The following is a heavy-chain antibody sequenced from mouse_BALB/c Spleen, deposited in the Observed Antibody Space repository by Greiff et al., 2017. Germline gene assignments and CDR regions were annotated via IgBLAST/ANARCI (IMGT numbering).Heavy chain of an antibody. CDR2: INPYNGGT. D-gene: IGHD2-2*01. V-gene: IGHV1-18*01. J-gene: IGHJ4*01. Sequence: VQLQQSGPELVKPGASMKISCKASGYSFTGYTMNWVKQSHGKNLEWIGLINPYNGGTSYNQKFKGKATLTVDKSSSTAYMELLSLTSEDSAVYYCARSGYYGYDGSNPYYYAMDYWGQGTSVTVSS. CDR1: GYSFTGYT. CDR3: ARSGYYGYDGSNPYYYAMDY.